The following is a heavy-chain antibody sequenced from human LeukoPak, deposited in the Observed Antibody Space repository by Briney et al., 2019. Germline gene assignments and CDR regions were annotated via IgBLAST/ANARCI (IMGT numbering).Heavy chain of an antibody. V-gene: IGHV7-4-1*02. CDR2: INTNTGNP. D-gene: IGHD6-19*01. CDR1: GYTFTSYA. Sequence: GASVKVSCKASGYTFTSYAMNWVRQAPGQGLEWMGWINTNTGNPTYAQGFTGRFVFSLDTSVSTAYLQISSLKAEDTAVYYCARVDSSGWQYYFDYWGQGTLVTVSS. J-gene: IGHJ4*02. CDR3: ARVDSSGWQYYFDY.